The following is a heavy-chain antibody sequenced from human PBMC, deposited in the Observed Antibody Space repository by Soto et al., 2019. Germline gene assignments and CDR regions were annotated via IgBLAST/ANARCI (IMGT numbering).Heavy chain of an antibody. CDR3: ARHTDDILTGNEALDI. CDR2: VYYSGST. CDR1: GGSISSFY. V-gene: IGHV4-59*08. J-gene: IGHJ3*02. Sequence: SETLSLTCTVSGGSISSFYWSWIRKRPGKGLEWIGYVYYSGSTNYNPTLKSRITILVDTSENQFSLKLTSVTAADTAVYYCARHTDDILTGNEALDIWGQGTVVTVSS. D-gene: IGHD3-9*01.